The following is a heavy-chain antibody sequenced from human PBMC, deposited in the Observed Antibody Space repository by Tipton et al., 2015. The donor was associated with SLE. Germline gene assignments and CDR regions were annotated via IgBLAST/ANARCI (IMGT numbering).Heavy chain of an antibody. V-gene: IGHV1-8*01. D-gene: IGHD5-12*01. CDR3: ARGLGTSGYSYYFDD. Sequence: QSGAEVKKPGASVKVSCKASGYTFTSYDINWVRQANGQGLEWMGWMNPNSGNTGYAEKFQGRVTMTRNTSISPAYMELSSLRSEDTAVYYCARGLGTSGYSYYFDDWGQGTLVTVSS. CDR2: MNPNSGNT. J-gene: IGHJ4*02. CDR1: GYTFTSYD.